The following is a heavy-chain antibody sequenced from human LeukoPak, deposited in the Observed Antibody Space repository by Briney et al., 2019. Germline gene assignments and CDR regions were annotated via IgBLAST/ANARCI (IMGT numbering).Heavy chain of an antibody. Sequence: PGGSLRLSCAASGFTVSSNYMRWVRQAPGKGLEWVSVIYSGGSKYYADSVKGRFTISRENSKNTLYLQMNSLRAEDTAVYYCASGYSGYDIPFFYYWGQGALVTVSS. V-gene: IGHV3-53*01. D-gene: IGHD5-12*01. CDR2: IYSGGSK. J-gene: IGHJ4*02. CDR1: GFTVSSNY. CDR3: ASGYSGYDIPFFYY.